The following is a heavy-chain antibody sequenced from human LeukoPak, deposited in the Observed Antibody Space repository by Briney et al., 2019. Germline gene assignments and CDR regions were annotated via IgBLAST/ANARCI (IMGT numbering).Heavy chain of an antibody. V-gene: IGHV4-59*01. J-gene: IGHJ4*02. Sequence: PSETLSLACTVSGGSISSYYWSWIRQPPGKGLEWIGYIYYSGSTNYNPSLKSRVTISVDTSKNQFSLKLSSVTAADTAVYYCARAVSGVVSGFDYWGQGTLVTVSS. CDR2: IYYSGST. CDR1: GGSISSYY. CDR3: ARAVSGVVSGFDY. D-gene: IGHD2-2*01.